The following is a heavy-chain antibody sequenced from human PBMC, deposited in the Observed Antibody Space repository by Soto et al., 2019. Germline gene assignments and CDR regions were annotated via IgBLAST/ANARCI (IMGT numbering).Heavy chain of an antibody. D-gene: IGHD1-7*01. CDR1: GFNFDNYG. V-gene: IGHV3-30*18. J-gene: IGHJ4*02. CDR2: ITYDGSNK. CDR3: AKDRVGGTFYNTLGF. Sequence: GGSLRLSCQASGFNFDNYGMHWVRQAPGKGLEWVAVITYDGSNKYYADSVKGRFTISRDNSKNTLSLHLNTLKPEDTAVYHCAKDRVGGTFYNTLGFWGQGTLVTVPS.